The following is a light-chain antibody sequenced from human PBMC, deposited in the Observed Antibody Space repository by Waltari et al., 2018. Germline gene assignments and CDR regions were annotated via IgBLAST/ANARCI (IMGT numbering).Light chain of an antibody. V-gene: IGKV1-5*03. Sequence: DLQLTQYPSTLSASVGDRVIITCRASQRINTWLAWYQEKPGKGPRVLIYRASSLETGVPSRFSGSGSGTEFTLTISGLQPDDFATYYCQQYKSYSTFGQGTRVEIK. CDR1: QRINTW. CDR2: RAS. J-gene: IGKJ1*01. CDR3: QQYKSYST.